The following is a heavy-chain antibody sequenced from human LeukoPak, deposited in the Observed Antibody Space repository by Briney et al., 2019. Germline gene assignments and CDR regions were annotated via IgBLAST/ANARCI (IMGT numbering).Heavy chain of an antibody. Sequence: KPGGSLRLSCAASGFTFSSYSMNWVRQTPGKGLEWVSSISSSSSYIYYADSVKGRFTISRDNAKNSLYLQMNSLRADDTAVYYCARIGRSGFVLDVWGQGTTVTVSS. J-gene: IGHJ6*02. V-gene: IGHV3-21*04. CDR2: ISSSSSYI. CDR1: GFTFSSYS. D-gene: IGHD3-10*01. CDR3: ARIGRSGFVLDV.